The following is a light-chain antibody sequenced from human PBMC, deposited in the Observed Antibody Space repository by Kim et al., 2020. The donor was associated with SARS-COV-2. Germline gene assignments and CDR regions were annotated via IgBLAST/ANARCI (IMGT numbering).Light chain of an antibody. J-gene: IGKJ1*01. CDR1: QSINSW. CDR2: RAS. Sequence: DIQMTQSPSSLSASVGDRVTITCRASQSINSWLNWYQQKPGKAPHLMIYRASTLKSGVPPRFSGSASGTDFSLTISSLQPEDFATYYCQQSYTFPRTFGQGTKVDI. V-gene: IGKV1-39*01. CDR3: QQSYTFPRT.